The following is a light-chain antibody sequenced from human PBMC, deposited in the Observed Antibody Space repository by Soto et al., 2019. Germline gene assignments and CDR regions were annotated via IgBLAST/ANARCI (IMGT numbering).Light chain of an antibody. J-gene: IGLJ2*01. CDR2: EVS. Sequence: QAVVTQPASVSGSPGQSITISCTGTSSDVGSYNYVSWYQQHPGKAPKLMIYEVSDRPSGISSRFSGSKSGNTASLTISGLQTEDEADYYCSSYAGSNTVVFGGGTKLTVL. V-gene: IGLV2-14*01. CDR3: SSYAGSNTVV. CDR1: SSDVGSYNY.